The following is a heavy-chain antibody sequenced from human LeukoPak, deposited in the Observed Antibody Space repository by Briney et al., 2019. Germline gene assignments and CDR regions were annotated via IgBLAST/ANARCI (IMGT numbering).Heavy chain of an antibody. V-gene: IGHV4-31*03. CDR2: HYYSGST. D-gene: IGHD3-22*01. CDR1: CDPISSYAFY. J-gene: IGHJ4*02. CDR3: ARGVSVYYDSSGYYYFDY. Sequence: LSLPCTVPCDPISSYAFYLSLVPQHPGKGLEWIGYHYYSGSTSYNPSLKSRPTISVDTSKNQFSLKLRSVTAADTAVYYCARGVSVYYDSSGYYYFDYWGQGTLVTVSS.